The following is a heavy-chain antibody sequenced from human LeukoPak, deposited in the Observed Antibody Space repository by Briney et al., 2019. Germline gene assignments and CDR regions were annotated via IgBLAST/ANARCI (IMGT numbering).Heavy chain of an antibody. CDR1: GFTFSSYA. Sequence: PGGSLRLSCAASGFTFSSYAMSWVRQAPGKGLEWVSAISGSGGSTYYADSVKGRFTISRDNSKNTLYLQMNSLRAEDTAVYYCARARVTLQLLHVEEDYWGQGTLVTVSS. CDR2: ISGSGGST. V-gene: IGHV3-23*01. D-gene: IGHD4-11*01. CDR3: ARARVTLQLLHVEEDY. J-gene: IGHJ4*02.